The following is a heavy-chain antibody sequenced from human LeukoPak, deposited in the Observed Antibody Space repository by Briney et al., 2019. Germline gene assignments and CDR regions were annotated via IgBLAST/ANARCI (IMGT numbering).Heavy chain of an antibody. Sequence: GGSLRLSCAASGFIFSSYGMHWVRQAPGKGLEWVAFIWYDGSNKYYADSVKGRFTISKDNSKNTLYLQMNSLRAEDMAVYYCAGDRSWAFDIWGQGTMVTVSS. CDR3: AGDRSWAFDI. CDR1: GFIFSSYG. V-gene: IGHV3-30*02. CDR2: IWYDGSNK. J-gene: IGHJ3*02. D-gene: IGHD3-10*01.